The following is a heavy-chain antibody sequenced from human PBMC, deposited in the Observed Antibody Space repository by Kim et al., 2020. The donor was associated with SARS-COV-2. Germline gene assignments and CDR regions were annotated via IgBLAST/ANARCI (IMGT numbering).Heavy chain of an antibody. CDR1: GGSISSYY. CDR3: ARDRAVDTAMDFDY. J-gene: IGHJ4*02. D-gene: IGHD5-18*01. Sequence: SETLSLTCTVSGGSISSYYWSWIRQPPGKGLEWIGYIYYSGSTNYNPSLKSRVTISVDTSKNQFSLKLSSVTAADTAVYYCARDRAVDTAMDFDYWGQGT. CDR2: IYYSGST. V-gene: IGHV4-59*01.